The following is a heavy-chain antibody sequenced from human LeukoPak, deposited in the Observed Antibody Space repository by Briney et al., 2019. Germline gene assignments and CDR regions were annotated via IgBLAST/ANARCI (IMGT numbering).Heavy chain of an antibody. V-gene: IGHV3-48*03. D-gene: IGHD1-1*01. CDR3: ARDMEPDAFDI. CDR1: GFTFSSYE. CDR2: ISSSGTAI. J-gene: IGHJ3*02. Sequence: GGSLRLSCAASGFTFSSYEMNWVRQAPAKGLEWVSYISSSGTAIYYADSVKGRFTISRDTAKNSLYLQMNSLRAEDTALYYCARDMEPDAFDIWGQGTMVTVSS.